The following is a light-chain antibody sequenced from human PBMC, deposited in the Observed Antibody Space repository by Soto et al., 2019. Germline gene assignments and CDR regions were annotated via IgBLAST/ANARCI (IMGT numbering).Light chain of an antibody. J-gene: IGLJ3*02. CDR3: SSYTSSSTWV. V-gene: IGLV2-14*01. Sequence: QSALTQPASVSGSPGQSITISCTGTSSDVGGYNYVSWYQQHPGKAPKLMIYEVSNRPSGVSNRFSGSKSGNTASLTISGLQAEAVADYYCSSYTSSSTWVFGGGTQLTVL. CDR1: SSDVGGYNY. CDR2: EVS.